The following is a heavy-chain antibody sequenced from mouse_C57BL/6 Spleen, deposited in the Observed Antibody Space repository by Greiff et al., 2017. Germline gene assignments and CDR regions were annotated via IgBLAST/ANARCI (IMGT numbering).Heavy chain of an antibody. D-gene: IGHD2-12*01. CDR1: GYAFSSYW. J-gene: IGHJ2*01. CDR3: ASYAPYYFDY. V-gene: IGHV1-80*01. Sequence: VQGVESGAELVKPGASVKISCKASGYAFSSYWMNWVKQRPGKGLEWIGQIYPGDGDTNYNGKFKGKATLTADKSSSTAYMQLSSLTSEDSAVYFCASYAPYYFDYWGQGTTLTVSS. CDR2: IYPGDGDT.